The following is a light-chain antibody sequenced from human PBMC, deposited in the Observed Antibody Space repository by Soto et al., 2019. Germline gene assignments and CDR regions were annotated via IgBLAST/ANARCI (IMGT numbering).Light chain of an antibody. Sequence: QSALTQPASVSGSPGQSITISCTGTSSDVGTYNLVSWYQQHPGKAPKLMIYEGNKRPSGVSNRFSGCKSGNTASLTISGLQAEDEADYDCCSYAGSYTVIFGGGTKLTVL. V-gene: IGLV2-23*01. CDR1: SSDVGTYNL. CDR2: EGN. J-gene: IGLJ2*01. CDR3: CSYAGSYTVI.